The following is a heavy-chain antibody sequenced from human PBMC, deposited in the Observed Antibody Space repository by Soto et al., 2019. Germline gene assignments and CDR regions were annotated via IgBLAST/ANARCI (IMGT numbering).Heavy chain of an antibody. CDR2: IYYSGST. D-gene: IGHD2-15*01. CDR1: GGSISSSSYY. V-gene: IGHV4-39*01. CDR3: ARHTPAISITDH. Sequence: QLQLQESGPGLVKPSEILSLTCTVSGGSISSSSYYWGWIRQPPGKGLEWIGSIYYSGSTYYNPSLKSRVTISVDTSKNQFSLKLSSVTAADKAVYYCARHTPAISITDHWGQGTLVTVS. J-gene: IGHJ4*02.